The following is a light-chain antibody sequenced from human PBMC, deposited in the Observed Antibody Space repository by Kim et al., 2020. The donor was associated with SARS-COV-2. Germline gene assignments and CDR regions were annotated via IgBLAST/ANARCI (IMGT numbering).Light chain of an antibody. CDR2: DAV. CDR1: ERLRNTF. V-gene: IGKV3-20*01. CDR3: QQYGDSPT. Sequence: PGETVALVRRASERLRNTFVAWYQQKPGQAPRLLIYDAVRRAAGIPDRFSGSGSGTGFGLTISRLEPEDFAVYYCQQYGDSPTFGGGTKVDIK. J-gene: IGKJ4*01.